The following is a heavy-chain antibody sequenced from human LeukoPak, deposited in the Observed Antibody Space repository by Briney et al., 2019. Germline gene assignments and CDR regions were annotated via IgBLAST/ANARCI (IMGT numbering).Heavy chain of an antibody. CDR3: ARGGIAAAGSFDC. V-gene: IGHV3-53*01. D-gene: IGHD6-13*01. Sequence: PGGSLRLSCAASGFTVSSNYMSWVRQAPGKGLEWVSVIYSGGSTYYADSVKGRFTISRDNSKNTLYLQMNSLRAEDTAVYYCARGGIAAAGSFDCWGQGTLVTVSS. J-gene: IGHJ4*02. CDR1: GFTVSSNY. CDR2: IYSGGST.